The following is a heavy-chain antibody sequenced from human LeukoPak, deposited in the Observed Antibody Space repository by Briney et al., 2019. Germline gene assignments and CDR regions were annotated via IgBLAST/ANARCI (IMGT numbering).Heavy chain of an antibody. Sequence: SQTLSLTCTVSGGSISSGGYYWSWIRQHPGKGLEWIGYIYYSGSTYYNPSLKSRVTISVDTSKNQFSLKLSSVTAADTAVYYCARDCSGGSCYSGGYYYMDVWGKGTTVTVS. V-gene: IGHV4-31*03. D-gene: IGHD2-15*01. CDR3: ARDCSGGSCYSGGYYYMDV. CDR2: IYYSGST. CDR1: GGSISSGGYY. J-gene: IGHJ6*03.